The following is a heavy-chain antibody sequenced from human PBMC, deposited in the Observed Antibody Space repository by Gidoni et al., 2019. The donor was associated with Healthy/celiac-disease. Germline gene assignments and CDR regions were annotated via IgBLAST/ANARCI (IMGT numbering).Heavy chain of an antibody. V-gene: IGHV3-30*18. D-gene: IGHD3-16*02. Sequence: QVQLVESGGGVVQPGRSLRLPCAASGFPFSSYGTHWVRQAPGKGLGWLAVRSYDGSNKYYADSVKGRFTISRDNSKNTLYLQMNSLRAEDTAVYYCAKPGGDDYVWGSYRKPLDYWGQGTLVTVSS. CDR2: RSYDGSNK. CDR1: GFPFSSYG. CDR3: AKPGGDDYVWGSYRKPLDY. J-gene: IGHJ4*02.